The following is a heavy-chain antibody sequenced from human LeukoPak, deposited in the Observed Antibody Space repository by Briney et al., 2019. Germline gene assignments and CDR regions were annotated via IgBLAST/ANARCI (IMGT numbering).Heavy chain of an antibody. CDR3: ARPYYYDSRIDP. D-gene: IGHD3-22*01. J-gene: IGHJ5*02. Sequence: SQTLSLTCTVSGGSISSGDYYWSWIRQPPGKGLEWIEYMYYSGSTYYNPSLKSRVTMSADTSKNQLSLKLSSVTAADTAVYYCARPYYYDSRIDPWGQGILVTVSS. CDR1: GGSISSGDYY. CDR2: MYYSGST. V-gene: IGHV4-30-4*01.